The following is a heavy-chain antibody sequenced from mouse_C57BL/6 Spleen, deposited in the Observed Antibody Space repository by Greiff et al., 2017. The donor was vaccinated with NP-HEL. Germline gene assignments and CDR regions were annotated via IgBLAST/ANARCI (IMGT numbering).Heavy chain of an antibody. D-gene: IGHD1-2*01. CDR3: ARLHEGWFAY. J-gene: IGHJ3*01. Sequence: EVKLVESEGGLVQPGSSMKLSCTASGFTFSDYYMAWVRQVPEKGLEWVANINYDGSSTYYLDSLKSRFIISRDNAKNILYLQMSSLKSEDTATYYCARLHEGWFAYWGQGTLVTVSA. V-gene: IGHV5-16*01. CDR1: GFTFSDYY. CDR2: INYDGSST.